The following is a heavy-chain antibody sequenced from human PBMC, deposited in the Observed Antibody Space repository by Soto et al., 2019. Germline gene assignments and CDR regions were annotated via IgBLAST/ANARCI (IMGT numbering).Heavy chain of an antibody. CDR2: IFYSGST. CDR3: ARELPFVRFFDS. CDR1: GVSITSGVYY. D-gene: IGHD2-21*01. V-gene: IGHV4-31*03. Sequence: SETLSLTCTVPGVSITSGVYYWTWIRQHPGKGLEWLGYIFYSGSTEYNSSLRIRLTISLDTSKNQVSLKLTSVTAADTAVYYCARELPFVRFFDSWCQGTLVTVSS. J-gene: IGHJ4*02.